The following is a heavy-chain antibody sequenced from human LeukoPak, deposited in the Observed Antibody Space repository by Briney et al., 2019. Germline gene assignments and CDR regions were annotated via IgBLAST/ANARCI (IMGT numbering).Heavy chain of an antibody. CDR2: INTNTGNP. CDR3: ARGLRWLQSNNWFDP. Sequence: ASVKVSCKASGYTFTSYAMNWVRQAPGQGLEWMGWINTNTGNPTYAQGFTGRFVFSLDTSVSTAYLQISSLKAEDTAVYYCARGLRWLQSNNWFDPWGQGTLVTVSS. CDR1: GYTFTSYA. D-gene: IGHD5-24*01. V-gene: IGHV7-4-1*02. J-gene: IGHJ5*02.